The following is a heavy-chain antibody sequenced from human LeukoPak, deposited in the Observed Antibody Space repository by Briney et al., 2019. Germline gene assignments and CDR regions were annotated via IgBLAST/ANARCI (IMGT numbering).Heavy chain of an antibody. D-gene: IGHD3-10*01. CDR1: GYTFTGYY. CDR3: ARIYYGSRIEGFDP. V-gene: IGHV1-2*02. Sequence: ASVKVSCKASGYTFTGYYMHWVRQAPGQGLEWMGWINPNSGGTNYAQKYQGRVTVTRDTSIGTAYLELSRLRSDDTAVYYCARIYYGSRIEGFDPWGQGTLVTVSS. CDR2: INPNSGGT. J-gene: IGHJ5*02.